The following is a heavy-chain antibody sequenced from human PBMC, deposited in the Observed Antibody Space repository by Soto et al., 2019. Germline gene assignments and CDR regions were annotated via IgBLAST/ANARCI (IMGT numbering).Heavy chain of an antibody. V-gene: IGHV4-34*01. CDR3: ARESHDILTGPPWVWYFDL. J-gene: IGHJ2*01. Sequence: QVQLQQWGAGPLRPLETLSLTCGVSGGSFSGYYWAWIRQSPGKGLEWIGEINDRGAINYNPSLKSRVSISVDTSKNHYSLNRRSLTAADTAVYYCARESHDILTGPPWVWYFDLWGRGTLVTVSS. CDR1: GGSFSGYY. CDR2: INDRGAI. D-gene: IGHD3-9*01.